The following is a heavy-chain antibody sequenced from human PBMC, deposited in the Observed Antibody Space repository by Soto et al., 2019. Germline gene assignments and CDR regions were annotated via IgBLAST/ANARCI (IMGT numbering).Heavy chain of an antibody. CDR3: ANSPSPVYYYDSSGYRGSY. CDR2: ISYDGSNK. Sequence: GGSLRLSCAASGFTFSSYGMHWVRQAPGKGLEWVAVISYDGSNKYYADSVKGRFTISRDNPKNTLYLQMNSLRAEDTAVYYCANSPSPVYYYDSSGYRGSYWGQGTLVTVSS. CDR1: GFTFSSYG. J-gene: IGHJ4*02. V-gene: IGHV3-30*18. D-gene: IGHD3-22*01.